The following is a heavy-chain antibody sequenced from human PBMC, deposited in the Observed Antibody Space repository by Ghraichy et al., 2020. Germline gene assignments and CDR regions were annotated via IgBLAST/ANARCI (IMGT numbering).Heavy chain of an antibody. J-gene: IGHJ6*02. V-gene: IGHV1-58*01. Sequence: SVKVSCKASGFTFTSSAVQWVRQARGQRLEWIGWIVVGSGNTNYAQKFQERVTITRDMSTSTAYMELSSLRSEVTAVYYCAADNSGETHNYYGMDVWGQGTTVTVSS. D-gene: IGHD7-27*01. CDR2: IVVGSGNT. CDR3: AADNSGETHNYYGMDV. CDR1: GFTFTSSA.